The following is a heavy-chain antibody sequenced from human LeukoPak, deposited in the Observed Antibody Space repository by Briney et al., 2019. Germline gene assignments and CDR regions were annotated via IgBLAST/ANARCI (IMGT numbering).Heavy chain of an antibody. J-gene: IGHJ3*02. D-gene: IGHD2-2*01. CDR2: INPNSGGT. CDR1: GYTFTGYY. V-gene: IGHV1-2*02. Sequence: ASVKVSCKASGYTFTGYYMHWVRQAPGQGLEWMGWINPNSGGTNYAQKFQGRVTMTRDTSISTAYMELSRLRSDDTAVYYCARIYCSSTSCSDAFDIWGQGTMVTVSS. CDR3: ARIYCSSTSCSDAFDI.